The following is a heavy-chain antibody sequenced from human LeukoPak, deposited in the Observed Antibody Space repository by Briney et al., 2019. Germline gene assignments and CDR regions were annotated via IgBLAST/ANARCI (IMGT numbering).Heavy chain of an antibody. Sequence: SETLSLTCAVYGGSFSGYYWSWLREPPGKGVEWLGEIKHSGSTNYNPSLKSRVTISVDTSKNQFSLKLSSVAAADTAMYYCARHSMTTVTKFDYWGQGTLVTVSS. CDR3: ARHSMTTVTKFDY. V-gene: IGHV4-34*01. CDR1: GGSFSGYY. D-gene: IGHD4-17*01. CDR2: IKHSGST. J-gene: IGHJ4*02.